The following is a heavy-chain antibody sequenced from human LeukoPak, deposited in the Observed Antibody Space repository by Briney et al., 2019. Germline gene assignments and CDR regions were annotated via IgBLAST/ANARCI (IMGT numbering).Heavy chain of an antibody. J-gene: IGHJ5*02. D-gene: IGHD6-13*01. CDR1: GGSFSGYY. CDR3: ARTNLGGGIAAAGTGNWFDP. Sequence: SGTLSLTCAVYGGSFSGYYWSWIRQPPGKGLEWIGEINHSGSTNYNPSLKSRVTISVDTSKNQFSLKLSSVTAADTAVYYCARTNLGGGIAAAGTGNWFDPWGQGTLVTVSS. CDR2: INHSGST. V-gene: IGHV4-34*01.